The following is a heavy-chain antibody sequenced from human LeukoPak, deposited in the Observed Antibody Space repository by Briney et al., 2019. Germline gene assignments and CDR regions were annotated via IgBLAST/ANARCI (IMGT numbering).Heavy chain of an antibody. CDR3: ARGRYCSSTSCYIPHDAFDI. Sequence: SETLSLTCTVSGGSISSGDYYWSWIRQPPGKGLEWIGYIYYSGSTYYNPPLKSRVTISVDTSKNQFSLNLSSVTAADTAVYYCARGRYCSSTSCYIPHDAFDIWGQGTMVTVSS. V-gene: IGHV4-30-4*08. CDR1: GGSISSGDYY. J-gene: IGHJ3*02. D-gene: IGHD2-2*02. CDR2: IYYSGST.